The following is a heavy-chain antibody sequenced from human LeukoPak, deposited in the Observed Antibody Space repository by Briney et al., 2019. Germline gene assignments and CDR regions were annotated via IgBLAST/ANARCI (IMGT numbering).Heavy chain of an antibody. CDR2: ISGSGGST. D-gene: IGHD4-17*01. CDR3: AKDRLDYGDFIFDY. V-gene: IGHV3-23*01. J-gene: IGHJ4*02. CDR1: GFTFSSYA. Sequence: PGGSLRLSCAASGFTFSSYAMSWVRQAPGKGLEWVSAISGSGGSTYYADSVKGRFTISRDNSKNTLYLQINSLRAEDTAVYYCAKDRLDYGDFIFDYWGQGTLVTVSS.